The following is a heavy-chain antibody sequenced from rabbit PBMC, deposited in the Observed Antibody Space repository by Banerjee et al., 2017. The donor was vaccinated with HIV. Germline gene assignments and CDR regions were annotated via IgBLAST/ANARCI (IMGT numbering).Heavy chain of an antibody. V-gene: IGHV1S43*01. CDR3: AREVAGVRFNL. CDR1: GFDFSSYYY. D-gene: IGHD4-1*01. CDR2: IYTSSGST. Sequence: QEHLKESGGGLVQPGGSLTLSCKASGFDFSSYYYMCWVRQAPGKGLELIACIYTSSGSTWYASWVNGRFTISRSTSLNTVDLKMTSLTAADTATYFCAREVAGVRFNLWGPGTLVTVS. J-gene: IGHJ4*01.